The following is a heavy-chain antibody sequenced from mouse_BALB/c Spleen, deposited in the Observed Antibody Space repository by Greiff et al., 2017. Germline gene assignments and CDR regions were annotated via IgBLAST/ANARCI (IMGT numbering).Heavy chain of an antibody. J-gene: IGHJ4*01. D-gene: IGHD2-10*02. Sequence: VKVVESGPGLVQPSQSLSITCTVSGFSLTSYGVHWVRQSPGKGLEWLGVIWSGGSTDYNAAFISRLSISKDNSKSQVFFKMNSLQANDTAIYYCARYGNSDYAMDYWGQGTSVTVSS. V-gene: IGHV2-2*02. CDR3: ARYGNSDYAMDY. CDR1: GFSLTSYG. CDR2: IWSGGST.